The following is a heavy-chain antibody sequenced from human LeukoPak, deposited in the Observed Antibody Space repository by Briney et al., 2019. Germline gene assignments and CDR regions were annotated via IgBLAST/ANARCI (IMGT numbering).Heavy chain of an antibody. V-gene: IGHV4-38-2*01. J-gene: IGHJ4*02. CDR2: IYHSGST. Sequence: PSETLSLTRAVSGYSISSGYYWGWIRQPPGKGLEWIGSIYHSGSTYYNPSLKSRVTISVDTSKNQFSLKLSSVTAADTAVYYCARAYSSGWPFDYWGQGTLVTVSS. CDR1: GYSISSGYY. D-gene: IGHD6-19*01. CDR3: ARAYSSGWPFDY.